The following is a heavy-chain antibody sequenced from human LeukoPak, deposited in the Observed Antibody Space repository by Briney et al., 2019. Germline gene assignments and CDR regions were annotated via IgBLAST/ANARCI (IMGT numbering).Heavy chain of an antibody. CDR1: GGSISSSNW. D-gene: IGHD3-22*01. CDR2: IYHSGST. V-gene: IGHV4-4*02. CDR3: ARGFDYYDSSGSYHHYYFDY. Sequence: SGTLSLTCAVSGGSISSSNWWSWVRQPPGKGLEWIGEIYHSGSTNYNPSLKSRVTISVDKSKNQFSLKLSSVTAADTAVYYCARGFDYYDSSGSYHHYYFDYWGQGTLVTVSS. J-gene: IGHJ4*02.